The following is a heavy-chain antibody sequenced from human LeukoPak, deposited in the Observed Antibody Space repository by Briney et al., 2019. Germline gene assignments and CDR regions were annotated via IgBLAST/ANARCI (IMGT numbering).Heavy chain of an antibody. V-gene: IGHV1-18*01. D-gene: IGHD3-22*01. Sequence: GASVKVSCKASGYTFTSYAMNWVRQAPGQGLEWMGRINPNSGGTNYAQKLQGRVTMTTDTSTSTAYMELRSLRSDDTAVYYCARDPPPYYYDSKDAFDIWGQGTMVTVSS. CDR3: ARDPPPYYYDSKDAFDI. CDR2: INPNSGGT. J-gene: IGHJ3*02. CDR1: GYTFTSYA.